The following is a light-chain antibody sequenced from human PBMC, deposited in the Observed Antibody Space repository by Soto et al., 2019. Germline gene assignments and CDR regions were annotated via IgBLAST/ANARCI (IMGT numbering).Light chain of an antibody. CDR1: QSINTW. CDR3: QQYDTYSRT. Sequence: DIQMTQSPSTLSASVGDRVTVTCRASQSINTWLAWYQQKPGKAPKLLIYDASSLQSGVPSRFTGRGSGTEFTLTISSLQPDDFATYYCQQYDTYSRTFCQGTKVDIK. J-gene: IGKJ1*01. V-gene: IGKV1-5*01. CDR2: DAS.